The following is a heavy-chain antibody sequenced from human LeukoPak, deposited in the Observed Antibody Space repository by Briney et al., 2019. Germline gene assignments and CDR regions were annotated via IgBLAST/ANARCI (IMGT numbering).Heavy chain of an antibody. CDR2: ISGSGGST. CDR1: GFTFSSYA. Sequence: PGGSLRLSCAASGFTFSSYAMSWVRRAPGKGLEWVSAISGSGGSTYYADSVKGRFTISRDNSKNTLYLQMNSLRAEDTAVYYCAKDRFDSSGYPINFDYWGQGTLVTVSS. J-gene: IGHJ4*02. CDR3: AKDRFDSSGYPINFDY. V-gene: IGHV3-23*01. D-gene: IGHD3-22*01.